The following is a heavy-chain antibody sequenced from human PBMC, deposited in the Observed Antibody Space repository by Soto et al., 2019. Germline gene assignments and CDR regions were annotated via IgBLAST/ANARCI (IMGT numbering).Heavy chain of an antibody. CDR3: AKDNGFSGSYYYMDV. Sequence: GGSLRLSCAASGFTFDDYAMHWVRQAPGKGLEWVSGISWNSGSIGYADSVKGRFTISRDNAKNSLYLQMNSLRAEDTALYYCAKDNGFSGSYYYMDVWGKGTTVTVSS. J-gene: IGHJ6*03. D-gene: IGHD2-15*01. V-gene: IGHV3-9*01. CDR2: ISWNSGSI. CDR1: GFTFDDYA.